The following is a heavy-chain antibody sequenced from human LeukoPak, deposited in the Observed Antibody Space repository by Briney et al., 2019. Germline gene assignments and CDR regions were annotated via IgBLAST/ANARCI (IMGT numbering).Heavy chain of an antibody. CDR3: AELGITMIGGV. Sequence: PGGSLRLSCVASGFTFNLYGMHWVRQAPGKGLEWVSYISSSGSNIYYADSVKGRFTISRDNAKNSLYLQMNSLRAEDTAVYYCAELGITMIGGVWGKGTTVTISS. CDR2: ISSSGSNI. J-gene: IGHJ6*04. V-gene: IGHV3-48*04. CDR1: GFTFNLYG. D-gene: IGHD3-10*02.